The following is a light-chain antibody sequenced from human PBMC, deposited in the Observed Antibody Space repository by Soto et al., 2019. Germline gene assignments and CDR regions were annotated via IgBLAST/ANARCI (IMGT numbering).Light chain of an antibody. CDR2: EVS. J-gene: IGLJ2*01. CDR3: SSFTISRNTVI. V-gene: IGLV2-14*01. Sequence: QSALTQPASVSGSPGQSTTISCTGTSSDVGNYKYVSWYQQHPGKAPKLMIYEVSNRPSGISNRFSGSKSGNTASLTISGLQAEDEADYYCSSFTISRNTVIFGGGTKVTVL. CDR1: SSDVGNYKY.